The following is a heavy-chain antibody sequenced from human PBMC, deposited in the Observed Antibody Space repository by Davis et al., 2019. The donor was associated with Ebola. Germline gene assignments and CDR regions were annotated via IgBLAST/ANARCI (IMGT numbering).Heavy chain of an antibody. CDR3: AKEKDNSPPRSFDY. Sequence: GESLKISCAASGFTFSRYGMHWVRQAPGKGLEWVAFIWYDGSNKDYADSVKGRFTISRDNSKNTLYLQLNSLRAEDTAVFYCAKEKDNSPPRSFDYWGQGTLVTVSS. V-gene: IGHV3-30*02. CDR2: IWYDGSNK. J-gene: IGHJ4*02. CDR1: GFTFSRYG. D-gene: IGHD1-1*01.